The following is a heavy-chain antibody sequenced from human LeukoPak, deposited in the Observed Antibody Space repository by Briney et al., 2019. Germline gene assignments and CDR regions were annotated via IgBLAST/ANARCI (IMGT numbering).Heavy chain of an antibody. D-gene: IGHD3-22*01. CDR1: GGSISSSSYY. CDR2: TYYSGST. V-gene: IGHV4-30-4*08. CDR3: ARPYYYDSRIDP. Sequence: SETLSLTCTVSGGSISSSSYYWGWIRHPPGKGLEWIGYTYYSGSTYYNPSLKSLATISVDTSKNQFSLKLTSVTAADTAVYYCARPYYYDSRIDPWGQGTLVTVSS. J-gene: IGHJ5*02.